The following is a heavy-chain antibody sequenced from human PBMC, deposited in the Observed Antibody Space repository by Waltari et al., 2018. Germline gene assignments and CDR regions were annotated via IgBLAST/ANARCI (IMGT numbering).Heavy chain of an antibody. Sequence: EVQLVESGGGLVKPGGSLRLSCAASGFTFSSYSMNWVRQAPGKGLEWVSSISSSSSYIYYADSVKGRFTISRDNAKNSLYLQMNSLRAEDTAVYYCARDFSVGATCAFDIWGQGTMVTVSS. CDR1: GFTFSSYS. D-gene: IGHD1-26*01. CDR3: ARDFSVGATCAFDI. V-gene: IGHV3-21*01. J-gene: IGHJ3*02. CDR2: ISSSSSYI.